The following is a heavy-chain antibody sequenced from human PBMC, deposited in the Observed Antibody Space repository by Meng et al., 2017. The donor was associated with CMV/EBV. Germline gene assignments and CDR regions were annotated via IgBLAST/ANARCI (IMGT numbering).Heavy chain of an antibody. CDR1: GYTFTGYY. Sequence: ASVKVSCKASGYTFTGYYMHWVRQAPGQGLEWMGWINPNSGGTNYAQKFQGRVTMTRDTSISTAYMELSRLRSDDTAVYYCARERVIVVVPAATTYYYYGMDVWGQGTTVTVS. J-gene: IGHJ6*02. D-gene: IGHD2-2*01. CDR3: ARERVIVVVPAATTYYYYGMDV. V-gene: IGHV1-2*02. CDR2: INPNSGGT.